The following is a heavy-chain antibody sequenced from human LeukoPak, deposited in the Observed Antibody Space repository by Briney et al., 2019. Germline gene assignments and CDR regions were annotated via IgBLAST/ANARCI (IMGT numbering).Heavy chain of an antibody. D-gene: IGHD3-22*01. V-gene: IGHV3-7*01. Sequence: QPGGSLRLSCAASGFTFSSYWMSWVRQAPGKGLEWVANIKQDGSEKYYVDSVKGRFTISRDNAKNSPYLQMNSLRAEDTAVYCCARGRTYYYDSSGYYFYFDYWGQGTLVTVSS. CDR1: GFTFSSYW. CDR3: ARGRTYYYDSSGYYFYFDY. CDR2: IKQDGSEK. J-gene: IGHJ4*02.